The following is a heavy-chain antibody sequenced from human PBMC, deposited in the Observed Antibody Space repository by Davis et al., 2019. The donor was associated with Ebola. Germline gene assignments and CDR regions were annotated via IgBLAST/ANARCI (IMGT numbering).Heavy chain of an antibody. CDR2: ISSSGSTI. D-gene: IGHD2-8*01. J-gene: IGHJ4*01. V-gene: IGHV3-48*03. CDR3: ARGGVSMLSLGYFDY. Sequence: GESLKISCAASGFTFSSYEMNWVRQAPGKGLEWVSYISSSGSTIYYADSVKGRFTISRDNAKNSLYLQMNSLRAEDTAVYYCARGGVSMLSLGYFDYWGHGTLVTVSS. CDR1: GFTFSSYE.